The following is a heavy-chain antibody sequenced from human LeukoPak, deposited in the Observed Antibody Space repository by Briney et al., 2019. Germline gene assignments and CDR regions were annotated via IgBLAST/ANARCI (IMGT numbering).Heavy chain of an antibody. Sequence: ASVKVSCKASGYTFTSYYMHWVRQAPGQGLEWMGIINPSGGSTSYAQKFQGRVTMTRDTSTSTVYMELSSLRSEDTAVYYCARAYYYDSSGQGPFDYWGQGTLVTVSS. J-gene: IGHJ4*02. CDR3: ARAYYYDSSGQGPFDY. V-gene: IGHV1-46*01. CDR1: GYTFTSYY. D-gene: IGHD3-22*01. CDR2: INPSGGST.